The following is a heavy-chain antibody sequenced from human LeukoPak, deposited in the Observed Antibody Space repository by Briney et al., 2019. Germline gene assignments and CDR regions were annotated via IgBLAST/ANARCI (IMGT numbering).Heavy chain of an antibody. CDR2: IYPNDSDI. Sequence: GESLKISCKGSGFNFRTFWIGWVRQQPGEGLEWMGMIYPNDSDIRYSPSFQGQVTISADKSKSTAFLQWSSLKASDSAMYYCARTSGAPWGQGTLVTVSS. V-gene: IGHV5-51*01. J-gene: IGHJ5*02. D-gene: IGHD1-26*01. CDR1: GFNFRTFW. CDR3: ARTSGAP.